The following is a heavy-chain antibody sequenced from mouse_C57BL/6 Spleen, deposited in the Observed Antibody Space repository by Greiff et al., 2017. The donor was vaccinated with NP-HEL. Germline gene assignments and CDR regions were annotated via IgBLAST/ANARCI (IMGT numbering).Heavy chain of an antibody. V-gene: IGHV3-6*01. Sequence: DVKLQESGPGLVKPSQSLSLTCSVTGYSITSGYYWNWIRQFPGNKLEWMGYISYDGSNNYNPSLKNRISITRDTSKNQFFLKLNSVTTEETATYYCARAQTAQAAGGYAMDYWGQGTSVTVSS. J-gene: IGHJ4*01. D-gene: IGHD3-2*02. CDR3: ARAQTAQAAGGYAMDY. CDR2: ISYDGSN. CDR1: GYSITSGYY.